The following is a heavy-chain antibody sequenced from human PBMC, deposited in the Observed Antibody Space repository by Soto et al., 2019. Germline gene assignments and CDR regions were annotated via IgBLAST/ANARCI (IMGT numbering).Heavy chain of an antibody. CDR1: GFTFSSYG. V-gene: IGHV3-33*01. CDR2: IWYDGNIK. Sequence: QVQLVESGGGVVQPGRSLRLSCAASGFTFSSYGMHWVRQAPGKGLEWVAGIWYDGNIKYYAASVKGRFTISRDNSKNTLDLQMNRRRAEDTAVYYCASTPTMLRGMFDYWGQGTLVTVSS. J-gene: IGHJ4*02. CDR3: ASTPTMLRGMFDY. D-gene: IGHD3-10*01.